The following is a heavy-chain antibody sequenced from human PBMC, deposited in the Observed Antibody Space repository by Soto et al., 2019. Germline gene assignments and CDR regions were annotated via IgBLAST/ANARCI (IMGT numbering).Heavy chain of an antibody. CDR1: GLTVGSSA. CDR2: LSGDGKAT. J-gene: IGHJ5*02. V-gene: IGHV3-23*01. Sequence: EVRLLESGGGLVQPGGSLRLSCAASGLTVGSSAMTWVRQAPGKGLEWISSLSGDGKATYYADSVKGRFTISRDISKNTLFLQMDSLRVEDTAIYFCARITRSWGQGTRVTVPS. D-gene: IGHD3-3*01. CDR3: ARITRS.